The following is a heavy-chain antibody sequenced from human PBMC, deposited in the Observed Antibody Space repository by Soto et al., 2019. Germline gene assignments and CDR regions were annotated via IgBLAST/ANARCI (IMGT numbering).Heavy chain of an antibody. CDR1: GESISSGGYY. V-gene: IGHV4-31*03. Sequence: SETLSLTCSVSGESISSGGYYWSWIRHLPGKGLEWIGYIYDTESAYYNPSLKSRVSISMDTSENHFAMRLTSVTAADSAVYYCARGLISGSHYSGGWYYFDSWGQGTQVTVSS. CDR3: ARGLISGSHYSGGWYYFDS. CDR2: IYDTESA. D-gene: IGHD1-26*01. J-gene: IGHJ4*02.